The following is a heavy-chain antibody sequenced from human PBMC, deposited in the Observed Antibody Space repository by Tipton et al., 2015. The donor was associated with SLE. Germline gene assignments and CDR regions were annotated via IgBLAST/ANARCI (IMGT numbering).Heavy chain of an antibody. Sequence: QLVQSGAEVKKPGASVKVSCRASGYTFSHYGLSWVRQAPGQGLEWMGRINPIFGTAAYAQKFLGRLTISTDESTNTAYMELTSLTSEDTAVYYCARDEYDYSRATYRPCYFDYWGQGTLVTVSS. D-gene: IGHD3-16*02. CDR1: GYTFSHYG. J-gene: IGHJ4*02. CDR2: INPIFGTA. V-gene: IGHV1-69*01. CDR3: ARDEYDYSRATYRPCYFDY.